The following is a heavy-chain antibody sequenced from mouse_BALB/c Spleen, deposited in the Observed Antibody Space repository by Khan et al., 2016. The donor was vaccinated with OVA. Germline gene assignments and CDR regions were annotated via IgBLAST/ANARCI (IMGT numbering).Heavy chain of an antibody. CDR2: INPYNGGT. V-gene: IGHV1S136*01. D-gene: IGHD4-1*01. Sequence: EVQLQQSGPDLVKPGASVKMSCKASGYTFTNYIMHWVKQKPGQGLEWIGYINPYNGGTKYNEKFKGKATLTSAKSSTTAYMELSSLPSEDSAVFSGARGNWEAYCCDYWGQGTSLTVSS. CDR1: GYTFTNYI. CDR3: ARGNWEAYCCDY. J-gene: IGHJ2*02.